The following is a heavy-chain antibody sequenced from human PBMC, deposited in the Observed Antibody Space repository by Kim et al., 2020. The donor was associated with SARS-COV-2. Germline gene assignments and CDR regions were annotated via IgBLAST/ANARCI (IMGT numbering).Heavy chain of an antibody. Sequence: GGSLRLSCVASGLSFSYYAMHWVRQAPGKGLEWVAVISYDGSNKYHADSVKGRFTISRDNSKNTLYLQMNSLRAADTAVYYCARDRVTMIYDAFDIWGQG. J-gene: IGHJ3*02. D-gene: IGHD3-22*01. CDR2: ISYDGSNK. CDR3: ARDRVTMIYDAFDI. CDR1: GLSFSYYA. V-gene: IGHV3-30*04.